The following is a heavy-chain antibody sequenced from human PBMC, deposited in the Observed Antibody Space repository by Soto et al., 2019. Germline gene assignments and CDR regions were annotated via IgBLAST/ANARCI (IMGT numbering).Heavy chain of an antibody. CDR3: ARQTDSYYTFDAFDV. D-gene: IGHD3-22*01. J-gene: IGHJ3*01. CDR1: GGSISSGSYY. Sequence: SETLSLTCTVSGGSISSGSYYWDWIRQPPGKGLEWIGNVYYSGSTNYNPSLESRVTISVDTSKNQFSLKLSSVTAADTAVYYCARQTDSYYTFDAFDVWGQGTMVTVS. CDR2: VYYSGST. V-gene: IGHV4-39*01.